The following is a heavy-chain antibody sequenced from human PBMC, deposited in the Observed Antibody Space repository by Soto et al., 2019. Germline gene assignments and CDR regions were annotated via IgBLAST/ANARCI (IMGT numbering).Heavy chain of an antibody. V-gene: IGHV4-39*07. D-gene: IGHD3-10*01. J-gene: IGHJ3*02. CDR1: GGSISSSSYY. Sequence: SETLSLTCTASGGSISSSSYYWGWIRQPPGKGLEWIGIIYYSGSTNYNPSLKSRVTISVDTSKNQFSLKLSSVTAADTAVYYCARADPGSDAFDIWGQGTMVTVSS. CDR3: ARADPGSDAFDI. CDR2: IYYSGST.